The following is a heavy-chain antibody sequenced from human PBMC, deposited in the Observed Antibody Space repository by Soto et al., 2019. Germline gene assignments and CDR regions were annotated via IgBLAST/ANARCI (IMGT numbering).Heavy chain of an antibody. CDR3: ARRYYDSSGYYYYYYYGMDV. D-gene: IGHD3-22*01. CDR2: IYSGGST. Sequence: GGSLRLSCAASGFTVSSNYMSWVRQAPGKGLEWVSVIYSGGSTYYADSVKGRFTISRDNSKNTLYLQMNSLRAEDTAVYYCARRYYDSSGYYYYYYYGMDVWGQGTTVTVSS. CDR1: GFTVSSNY. V-gene: IGHV3-53*01. J-gene: IGHJ6*02.